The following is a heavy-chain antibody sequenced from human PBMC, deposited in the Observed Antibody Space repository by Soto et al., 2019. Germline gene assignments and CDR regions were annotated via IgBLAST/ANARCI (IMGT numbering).Heavy chain of an antibody. CDR3: ARDLQPAAIYGMDV. CDR2: ISAYNGNT. D-gene: IGHD2-2*01. V-gene: IGHV1-18*04. CDR1: GYTFTSYG. J-gene: IGHJ6*02. Sequence: ASVKVSCKASGYTFTSYGISWVRQAPGQGLEWMGWISAYNGNTNYAQKLQGRVTMTTDTSTSTAYMELRSLRSDDTAVYYCARDLQPAAIYGMDVWGQGTTVTVSS.